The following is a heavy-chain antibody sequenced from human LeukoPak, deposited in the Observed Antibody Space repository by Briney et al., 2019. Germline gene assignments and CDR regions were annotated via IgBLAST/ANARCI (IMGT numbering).Heavy chain of an antibody. CDR2: TYYRSKWYN. Sequence: SQTLSLTCAISGDSVSSNSAAWNWIRQSPSRGLEWLGRTYYRSKWYNDYAVSVESRITINPDTSKNQFSLQLNSVTPEDTAVYYCARGGITMVRGNIDYWGQGTLVTVSS. J-gene: IGHJ4*02. V-gene: IGHV6-1*01. CDR3: ARGGITMVRGNIDY. D-gene: IGHD3-10*01. CDR1: GDSVSSNSAA.